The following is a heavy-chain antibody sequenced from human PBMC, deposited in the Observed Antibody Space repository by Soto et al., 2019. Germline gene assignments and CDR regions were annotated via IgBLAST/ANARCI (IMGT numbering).Heavy chain of an antibody. Sequence: PGGSLRLSCAASGFTFSSYAMSWVRQAPGKGLEWVSAISGSGGSTYYADSVKGRFTISRDNSKNTLYLQMNSLRAEDTAVYYCAKVAVAGNYYCYYGMDVWGQGTTVTVSS. CDR1: GFTFSSYA. CDR2: ISGSGGST. J-gene: IGHJ6*02. D-gene: IGHD6-19*01. V-gene: IGHV3-23*01. CDR3: AKVAVAGNYYCYYGMDV.